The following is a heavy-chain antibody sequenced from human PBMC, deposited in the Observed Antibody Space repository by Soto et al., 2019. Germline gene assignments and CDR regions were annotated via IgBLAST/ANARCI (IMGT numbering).Heavy chain of an antibody. CDR1: GYTFTGYY. CDR2: INLNSGGT. Sequence: ASVKVSCKASGYTFTGYYMHWVRQAPGQGLEWMGWINLNSGGTSYAQKFQGRVTMTRDTSISTAYMELSRLRSDDRAVYYCAREGMLAAGGVMDVWGQGTTVTVSS. V-gene: IGHV1-2*02. J-gene: IGHJ6*02. D-gene: IGHD2-8*01. CDR3: AREGMLAAGGVMDV.